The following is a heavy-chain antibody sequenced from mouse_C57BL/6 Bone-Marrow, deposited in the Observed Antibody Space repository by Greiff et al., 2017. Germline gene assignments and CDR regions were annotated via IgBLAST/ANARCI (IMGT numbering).Heavy chain of an antibody. CDR2: FNPNYGTT. CDR3: AKGIYYGILYYFDY. V-gene: IGHV1-39*01. D-gene: IGHD2-1*01. Sequence: VQLKQSGPELVKPGASVKISCKASGYSFTDYNMNWVKQSNGKSLEWIGVFNPNYGTTSYNQKFKGKATLTVDQSSSTAYMQLNSLTSEDSAVYYCAKGIYYGILYYFDYWGQGTTLTVSS. J-gene: IGHJ2*01. CDR1: GYSFTDYN.